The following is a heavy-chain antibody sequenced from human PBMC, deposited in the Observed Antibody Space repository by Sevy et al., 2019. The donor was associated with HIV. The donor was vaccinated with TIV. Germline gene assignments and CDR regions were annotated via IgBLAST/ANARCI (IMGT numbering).Heavy chain of an antibody. D-gene: IGHD1-26*01. CDR3: ARAFTGGYQQPYDY. CDR2: ISDSGTAT. J-gene: IGHJ4*02. CDR1: GFTFGSHA. V-gene: IGHV3-23*01. Sequence: GGSLRLSCTASGFTFGSHAMSWVRQAPGKGLEWVSAISDSGTATYYEDSVKGRFTISRDNSKNTLYLQMDGLRAEDTAIYYCARAFTGGYQQPYDYWGQGTLVTVSS.